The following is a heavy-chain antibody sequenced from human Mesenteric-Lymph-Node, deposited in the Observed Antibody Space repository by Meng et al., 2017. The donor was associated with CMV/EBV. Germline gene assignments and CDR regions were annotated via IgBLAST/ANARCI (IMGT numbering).Heavy chain of an antibody. J-gene: IGHJ6*02. CDR3: ARDRWEANVEPGPMDV. CDR1: GFNFRRYW. V-gene: IGHV3-7*01. Sequence: GESLKISCEASGFNFRRYWMSWVRQAPGKGLEWVANIKEDGSEKYFVDSVRGRFTISRDNAKDTLYLETNSLRVEDTAVYYCARDRWEANVEPGPMDVWGQGTTVTVSS. CDR2: IKEDGSEK. D-gene: IGHD1-26*01.